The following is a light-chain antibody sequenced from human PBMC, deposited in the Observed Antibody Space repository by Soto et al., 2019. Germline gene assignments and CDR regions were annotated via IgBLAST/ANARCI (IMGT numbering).Light chain of an antibody. J-gene: IGKJ1*01. CDR3: QQYGSSPPWT. Sequence: VMTQAPATLSVSPGERATLSCRASQTINNNVAWYQLKDGQVPRLLIYGASTRAADVPARFSGGGSGTEFTLTISSLQSEDFAEYYCQQYGSSPPWTFGQGTKVDIK. V-gene: IGKV3-15*01. CDR1: QTINNN. CDR2: GAS.